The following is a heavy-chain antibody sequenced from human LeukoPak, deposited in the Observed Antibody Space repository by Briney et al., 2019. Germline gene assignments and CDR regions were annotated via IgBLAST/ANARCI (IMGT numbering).Heavy chain of an antibody. D-gene: IGHD3-10*01. Sequence: GASVKVSCKASGYTFTGYYMHWVRQAPGQGLEWMGWINPNSGGTNYAQKFQGRVTMTRDTSISTAYMELSRLRSDDTAVYYCARVRNRRDSSGSYGYWGQGTLVTVSS. CDR3: ARVRNRRDSSGSYGY. CDR2: INPNSGGT. V-gene: IGHV1-2*02. J-gene: IGHJ4*02. CDR1: GYTFTGYY.